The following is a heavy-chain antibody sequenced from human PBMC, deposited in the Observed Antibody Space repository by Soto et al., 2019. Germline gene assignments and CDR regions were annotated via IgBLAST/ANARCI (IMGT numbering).Heavy chain of an antibody. J-gene: IGHJ4*02. D-gene: IGHD6-13*01. CDR3: AKEGGWQQLVYYFDY. CDR2: ISYDGSNN. Sequence: GGSLRLSCAASGFTFSSYAMHWVRQAPGKGLEWVAVISYDGSNNYYADSVKGRFTISRDNSKNTLYLQMNSLRAEDTAVYYCAKEGGWQQLVYYFDYWGQGTLVTVSS. CDR1: GFTFSSYA. V-gene: IGHV3-30*04.